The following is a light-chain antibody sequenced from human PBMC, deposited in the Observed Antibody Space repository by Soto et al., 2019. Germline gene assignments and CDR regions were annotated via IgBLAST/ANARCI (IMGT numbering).Light chain of an antibody. J-gene: IGKJ1*01. CDR3: QQYYSYPRT. V-gene: IGKV1-8*01. CDR2: AAS. CDR1: QGISSY. Sequence: IRMRQSPSSLSASTLDRVTITCRASQGISSYLAWYQQKPGKAPKLLIYAASTLQSGVPSRFSGSGSGTDFTLTISCLQSEDFATYYCQQYYSYPRTFGQGTKVDIK.